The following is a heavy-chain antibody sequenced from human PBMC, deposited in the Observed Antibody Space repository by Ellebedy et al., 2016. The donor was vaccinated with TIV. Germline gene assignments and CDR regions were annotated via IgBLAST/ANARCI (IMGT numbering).Heavy chain of an antibody. D-gene: IGHD6-19*01. CDR1: GYTFTRYG. Sequence: AASVKVSCKASGYTFTRYGISWVRQAPGQGLEWMGWISAYNGNTNYAQKLQGSVTMTTDTSTSTAYMELRSLRSDDTAVYYSARALYSSGRRRFDPWGQGTLVTVSS. CDR3: ARALYSSGRRRFDP. CDR2: ISAYNGNT. J-gene: IGHJ5*02. V-gene: IGHV1-18*01.